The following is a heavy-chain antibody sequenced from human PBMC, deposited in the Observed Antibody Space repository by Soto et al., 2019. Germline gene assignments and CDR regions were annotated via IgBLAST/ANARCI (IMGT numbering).Heavy chain of an antibody. CDR3: ARQRSATGNFDY. J-gene: IGHJ4*02. CDR2: IYPGDSDT. CDR1: GYTFTTYW. D-gene: IGHD1-1*01. Sequence: GESLKISCKGSGYTFTTYWIGWVRQMPGKGLEWMGIIYPGDSDTRYSPSFQGQVTISADKSITTAYLQWSSLKASDTAMYYCARQRSATGNFDYWGQGTLVTVSS. V-gene: IGHV5-51*01.